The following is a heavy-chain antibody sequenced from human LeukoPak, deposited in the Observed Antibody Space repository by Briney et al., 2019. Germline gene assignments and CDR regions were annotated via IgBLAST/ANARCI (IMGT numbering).Heavy chain of an antibody. Sequence: PSETLSLTCAVYGGSFSAYYWNWIRQPPGKGLEWIGYIYYSGSTNYNPSLKSRVTISVDTSKNQFSLKLSSVTAADTAVYYCARAIGWFDPWGQGTLVTVSS. CDR1: GGSFSAYY. CDR3: ARAIGWFDP. V-gene: IGHV4-59*01. J-gene: IGHJ5*02. CDR2: IYYSGST.